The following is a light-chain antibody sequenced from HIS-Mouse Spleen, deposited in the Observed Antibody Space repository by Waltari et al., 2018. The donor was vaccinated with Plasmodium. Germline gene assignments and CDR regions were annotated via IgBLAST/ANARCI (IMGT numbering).Light chain of an antibody. CDR3: YSAADNNLV. CDR2: KDS. Sequence: SYELTQPSSVSVSPGQKARITCSGDVLAKQNYARWFQQKPGQAPVLVIYKDSERPSGIPERFSGSSSGTTVTLTISGAQVEDEADYYCYSAADNNLVFGGGTKLTVL. J-gene: IGLJ3*02. V-gene: IGLV3-27*01. CDR1: VLAKQNY.